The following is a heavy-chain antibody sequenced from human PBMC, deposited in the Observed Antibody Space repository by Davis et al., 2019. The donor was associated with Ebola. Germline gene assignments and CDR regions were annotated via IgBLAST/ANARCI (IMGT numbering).Heavy chain of an antibody. D-gene: IGHD1-14*01. CDR1: GYTFRIHA. J-gene: IGHJ6*02. CDR3: ARGGETVTGTASHGMDV. Sequence: GESLKISCAASGYTFRIHAMTWVRQAPGKGLKWVSALSGSGGLSYYADSVKGRFTISRDNSKNTLYLQMDSLTAEDTAVYYCARGGETVTGTASHGMDVWGQGTTVTVSS. CDR2: LSGSGGLS. V-gene: IGHV3-23*01.